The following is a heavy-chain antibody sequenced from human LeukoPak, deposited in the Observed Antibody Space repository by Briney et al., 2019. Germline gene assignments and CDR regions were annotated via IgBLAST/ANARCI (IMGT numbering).Heavy chain of an antibody. CDR3: ARAVTNYNPLDV. D-gene: IGHD4/OR15-4a*01. J-gene: IGHJ6*04. CDR1: GYTFTSNN. V-gene: IGHV1-8*01. Sequence: ASVKVSCKASGYTFTSNNIDWVRQAPGQGFEWMGWMNPNNGSTGYAQKFQGRVTMTRDISITTAYMELSSLGSEDTAVYYCARAVTNYNPLDVWGKGTSVTVSS. CDR2: MNPNNGST.